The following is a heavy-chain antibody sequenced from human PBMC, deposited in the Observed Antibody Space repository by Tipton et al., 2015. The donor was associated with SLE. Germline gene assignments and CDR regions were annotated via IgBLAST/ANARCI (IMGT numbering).Heavy chain of an antibody. CDR3: ARDHNSSGWYGEDAFDI. D-gene: IGHD6-19*01. V-gene: IGHV4-59*01. J-gene: IGHJ3*02. Sequence: TLSLTCAVYGGSFSGYYWSWIRQPPGKGLEWIGYIYYSGSTNYNPSLKSRVTISVDTSKNQFSLKLSSVTAADTAVYYCARDHNSSGWYGEDAFDIWGQGTMVTVSS. CDR1: GGSFSGYY. CDR2: IYYSGST.